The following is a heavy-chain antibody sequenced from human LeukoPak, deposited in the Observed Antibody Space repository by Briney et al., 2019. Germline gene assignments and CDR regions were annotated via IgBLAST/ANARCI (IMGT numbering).Heavy chain of an antibody. V-gene: IGHV1-69*13. D-gene: IGHD3-16*02. CDR3: ARVHYDYVWGSYRGYFDY. J-gene: IGHJ4*02. CDR2: IIPIFGTA. CDR1: GGTFSSYA. Sequence: SVKVSCKASGGTFSSYAISWVRQAPGQGLEWMGGIIPIFGTANYAQKFQGRVTITADESTSTAYMELSSLRSEDTAVYYCARVHYDYVWGSYRGYFDYWGQGTLVTVSS.